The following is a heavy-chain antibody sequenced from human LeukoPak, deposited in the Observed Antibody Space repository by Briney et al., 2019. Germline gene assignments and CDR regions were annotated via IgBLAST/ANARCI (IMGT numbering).Heavy chain of an antibody. D-gene: IGHD1-1*01. CDR3: ARVQVSDDNWGFFDY. V-gene: IGHV1-2*02. CDR2: INPNSGGS. CDR1: GYTFPANY. J-gene: IGHJ4*02. Sequence: ASVKVSCKASGYTFPANYMHWVRQAPGQGLEWMGWINPNSGGSNCAQKFQGRVTMTRETSISTAYMELSRLSSDDTAVYYCARVQVSDDNWGFFDYWSQGTLVTVSS.